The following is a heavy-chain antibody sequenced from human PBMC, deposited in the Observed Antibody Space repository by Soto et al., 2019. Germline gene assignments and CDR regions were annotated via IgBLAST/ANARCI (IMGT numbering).Heavy chain of an antibody. Sequence: GESLKISCKGSGYSFTSYWIGWVRQMPGKGLEWMGVIYPGDSDTRYSPSFQGQVTISADKSISTAYLQWSSLKASDTAMDYCARLNCSGGSCYYYYYGMDVWGQGTTVTVSS. D-gene: IGHD2-15*01. V-gene: IGHV5-51*01. CDR3: ARLNCSGGSCYYYYYGMDV. CDR1: GYSFTSYW. CDR2: IYPGDSDT. J-gene: IGHJ6*02.